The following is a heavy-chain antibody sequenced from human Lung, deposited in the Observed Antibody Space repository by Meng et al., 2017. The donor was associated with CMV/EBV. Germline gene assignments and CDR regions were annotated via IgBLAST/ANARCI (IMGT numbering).Heavy chain of an antibody. V-gene: IGHV3-53*01. CDR1: GFTVSGNY. J-gene: IGHJ6*02. CDR3: SRDSYGMDV. CDR2: IYSGGST. Sequence: GGSLRLSCEASGFTVSGNYMNWVRQAPGKGLEWASVIYSGGSTYYAASVKGRFTISRDNSKKRLYLQMNSLRAENTAVYDWSRDSYGMDVWGQGATVTVSS.